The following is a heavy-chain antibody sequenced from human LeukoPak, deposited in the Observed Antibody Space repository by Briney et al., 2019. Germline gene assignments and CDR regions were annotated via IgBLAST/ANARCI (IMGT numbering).Heavy chain of an antibody. D-gene: IGHD3-10*01. CDR3: ARSYDSGNYWPFDY. V-gene: IGHV4-59*08. Sequence: KSSETLSLTRTASGGSISSYYWSWIRQPPGKGLEWIGHIYYSGSTKYNPSLKSRVTISVDTSKNQFSLKLSSVTAADTAVYYCARSYDSGNYWPFDYWGQGTLVTVSS. CDR2: IYYSGST. CDR1: GGSISSYY. J-gene: IGHJ4*02.